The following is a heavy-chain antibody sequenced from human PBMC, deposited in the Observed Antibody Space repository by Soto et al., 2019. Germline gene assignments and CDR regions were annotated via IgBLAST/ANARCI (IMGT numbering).Heavy chain of an antibody. CDR2: ISYDGSTT. CDR3: AKQFSGWSYAFDF. CDR1: GFTVSTNA. Sequence: QVQLVESGGGVVQPGRSLRLSCAASGFTVSTNAMHWFRLAPGKGLEWVAVISYDGSTTYYADSMKGRFTISRDNSKHTLYLQMNNLTAEDTAVYYCAKQFSGWSYAFDFWGQGTLVTVSS. D-gene: IGHD6-19*01. V-gene: IGHV3-30-3*02. J-gene: IGHJ4*02.